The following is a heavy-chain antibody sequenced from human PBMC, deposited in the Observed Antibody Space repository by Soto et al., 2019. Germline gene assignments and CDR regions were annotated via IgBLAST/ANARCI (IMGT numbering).Heavy chain of an antibody. J-gene: IGHJ6*02. Sequence: GASVKVSCKVSGYTLTELSMHWVRQAPGKGLEWMGGFDPEDGETIYAQKFQGRVTMTEDTSTDTAYMELSSLRYEDTAVYYCATVNSSGWWGYYYGMDVWGQGTTVTVSS. V-gene: IGHV1-24*01. CDR1: GYTLTELS. D-gene: IGHD6-19*01. CDR3: ATVNSSGWWGYYYGMDV. CDR2: FDPEDGET.